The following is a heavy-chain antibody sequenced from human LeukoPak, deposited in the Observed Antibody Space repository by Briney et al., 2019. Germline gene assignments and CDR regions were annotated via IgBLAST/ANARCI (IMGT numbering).Heavy chain of an antibody. CDR2: ISGSGGST. J-gene: IGHJ4*02. CDR3: AKEGLDYYGSGSLDY. V-gene: IGHV3-23*01. Sequence: PGGSLRLSCAASGFTFSSYAMSWVRQAPGRGLEWVSAISGSGGSTYYADSVKGRFTISRDNSKNTLYLQMNSLRAEDTAVYYCAKEGLDYYGSGSLDYWGQGTLVTVSS. D-gene: IGHD3-10*01. CDR1: GFTFSSYA.